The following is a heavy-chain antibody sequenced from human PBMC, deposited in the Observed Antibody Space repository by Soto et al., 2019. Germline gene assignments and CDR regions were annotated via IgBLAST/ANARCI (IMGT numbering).Heavy chain of an antibody. J-gene: IGHJ4*02. CDR1: GGSVSGGTYS. CDR2: INHSGST. Sequence: SETLSLTCDISGGSVSGGTYSWTWIRQPPGKGLEWIGYINHSGSTNYNPSLKSRVTISVDRSKHLFSLKLSSVTAADTAVYYCARGPYDSSGFYWSYWGQGTLVTVSS. V-gene: IGHV4-30-2*01. D-gene: IGHD3-22*01. CDR3: ARGPYDSSGFYWSY.